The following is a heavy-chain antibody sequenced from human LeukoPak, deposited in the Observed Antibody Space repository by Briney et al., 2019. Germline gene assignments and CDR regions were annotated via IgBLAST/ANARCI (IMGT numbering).Heavy chain of an antibody. CDR3: ARRTAAANDY. D-gene: IGHD6-13*01. CDR1: GGSISSYY. CDR2: IYYGGST. Sequence: SETLSLTCTVSGGSISSYYWSWIRQPPGKGLEWIGYIYYGGSTNYNPSLKSRVTISVDTSKNQFSLKLSSVTAADTAVYYCARRTAAANDYWGQGTLVTVSS. V-gene: IGHV4-59*08. J-gene: IGHJ4*02.